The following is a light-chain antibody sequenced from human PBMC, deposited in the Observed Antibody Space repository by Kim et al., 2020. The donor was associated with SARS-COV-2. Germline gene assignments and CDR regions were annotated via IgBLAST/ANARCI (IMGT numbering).Light chain of an antibody. Sequence: QSVLTQPPSVSAAPGQKVTISCSGSSSNIGDNYVSWYQQLPGTAPKLLIYDNNKRPSGIPDRFSCSKSGTSATLSITGLQTGDEADYYCGTWDSSLSAEVFGGGTKLTVL. J-gene: IGLJ3*02. V-gene: IGLV1-51*01. CDR1: SSNIGDNY. CDR3: GTWDSSLSAEV. CDR2: DNN.